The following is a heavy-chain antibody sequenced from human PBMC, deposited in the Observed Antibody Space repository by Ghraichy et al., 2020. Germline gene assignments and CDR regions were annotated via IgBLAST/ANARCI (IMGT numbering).Heavy chain of an antibody. V-gene: IGHV3-15*01. J-gene: IGHJ4*02. CDR3: TDLGARVDY. CDR1: GFTFSNAW. Sequence: GGSLRLSCAASGFTFSNAWMSWVRQAPGKGLEWVGLIKSKTDGGTTDYAAPVKGRFTISRDDSKNTLYLQMNSLKTEDTAVYYCTDLGARVDYWGQGTLVTVSS. D-gene: IGHD1-26*01. CDR2: IKSKTDGGTT.